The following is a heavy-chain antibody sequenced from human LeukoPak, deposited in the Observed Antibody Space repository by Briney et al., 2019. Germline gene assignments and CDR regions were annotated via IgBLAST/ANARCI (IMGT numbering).Heavy chain of an antibody. V-gene: IGHV4-34*01. CDR1: GGSFSGYY. D-gene: IGHD2-21*02. Sequence: SETLSLTCAVYGGSFSGYYWSWIRQPPGKGLEWIGEINHSGSTNHNPSLKSRVTISVDTSKNQFSLKLSSVTAADTAVYYCARVSCGGDCYTIRNWFDPWGQGTLVTVSS. J-gene: IGHJ5*02. CDR2: INHSGST. CDR3: ARVSCGGDCYTIRNWFDP.